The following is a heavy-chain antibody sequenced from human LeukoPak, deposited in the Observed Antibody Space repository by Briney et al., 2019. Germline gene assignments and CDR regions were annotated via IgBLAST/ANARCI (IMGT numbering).Heavy chain of an antibody. CDR2: IYYSGST. V-gene: IGHV4-59*01. CDR1: GGSISSYY. D-gene: IGHD1-26*01. J-gene: IGHJ4*02. Sequence: SETLSPTCTVSGGSISSYYWSWIRQPPGKGLEWIGYIYYSGSTNYNPSLKSRVTISVDTSKNQFSLKLSSVTAADTAVYYCARSNSGSYWYYFDYWGQGTLVTVSS. CDR3: ARSNSGSYWYYFDY.